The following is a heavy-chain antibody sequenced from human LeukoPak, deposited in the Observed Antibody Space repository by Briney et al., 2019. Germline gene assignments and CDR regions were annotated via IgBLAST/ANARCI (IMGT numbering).Heavy chain of an antibody. CDR2: INPSGGST. CDR1: GYTXIRYY. CDR3: ARAGTAMVDPFDY. J-gene: IGHJ4*02. Sequence: GASVKVSCKTSGYTXIRYYMHWVRQAPGQGLEWMGIINPSGGSTSYAQKFQGRVTMTRDTSTSTVYMELSSLRSEDTAVYYCARAGTAMVDPFDYWGQGTLVTVSS. V-gene: IGHV1-46*01. D-gene: IGHD5-18*01.